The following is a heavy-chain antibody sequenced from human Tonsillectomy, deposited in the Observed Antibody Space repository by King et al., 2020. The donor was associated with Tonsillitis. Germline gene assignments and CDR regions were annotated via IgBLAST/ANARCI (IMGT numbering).Heavy chain of an antibody. V-gene: IGHV3-33*08. J-gene: IGHJ4*02. Sequence: VQLVESGGGVVQPGRSLRLSCAASGFTFSSYNMHWVRQAPGKGLEWVAVIWYDGTNTDYADSVKGRFTVSRDNSKNTLFLQMNSLRAEDTAVYYCERVGFSSGHYFEYWGQGTLGTVSS. CDR3: ERVGFSSGHYFEY. D-gene: IGHD6-19*01. CDR1: GFTFSSYN. CDR2: IWYDGTNT.